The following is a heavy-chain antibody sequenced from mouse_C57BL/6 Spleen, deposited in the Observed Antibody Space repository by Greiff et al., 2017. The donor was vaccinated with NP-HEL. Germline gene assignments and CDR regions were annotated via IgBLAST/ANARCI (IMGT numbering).Heavy chain of an antibody. V-gene: IGHV1-42*01. CDR2: INPSTGGT. J-gene: IGHJ4*01. Sequence: VQLKQSGPELVKPGASVKISCKASGYSFTGYYMNWVKQSPEKSLEWIGEINPSTGGTTYNQKFKAKATLTVDKSSSTAYMQLKSLTSEDSAVYYCARAYDWGAMDYWGQGTSVTVSS. CDR3: ARAYDWGAMDY. D-gene: IGHD2-4*01. CDR1: GYSFTGYY.